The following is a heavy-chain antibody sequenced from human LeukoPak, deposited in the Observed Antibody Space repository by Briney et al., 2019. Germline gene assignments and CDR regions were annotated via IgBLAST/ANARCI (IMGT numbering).Heavy chain of an antibody. CDR1: GGSISTSNYY. Sequence: SETLSLTCTVSGGSISTSNYYWGWIRQPPGKGLEWIGNIFYSGSTYYSPSLRSRVTISLDTSRNQFSLKLNSVTAADTAVYYCARDLSIAAAGIDYWGQGTLVTVSS. D-gene: IGHD6-13*01. CDR2: IFYSGST. CDR3: ARDLSIAAAGIDY. V-gene: IGHV4-39*07. J-gene: IGHJ4*02.